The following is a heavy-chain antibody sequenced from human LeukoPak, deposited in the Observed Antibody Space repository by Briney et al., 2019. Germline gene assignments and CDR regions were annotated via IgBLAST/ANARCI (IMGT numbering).Heavy chain of an antibody. D-gene: IGHD3-22*01. J-gene: IGHJ4*02. V-gene: IGHV3-30*18. CDR1: GFTFSNYG. CDR2: ISYDGNEK. Sequence: PGGSLRLSCAASGFTFSNYGMHWVRQAPGKGLEWVAAISYDGNEKYYADSVKGRFTISRDNSKNTLYLQMNSLRAEDTAVYYCAKDYFDSSNYYLDYWGQGTLVTVSS. CDR3: AKDYFDSSNYYLDY.